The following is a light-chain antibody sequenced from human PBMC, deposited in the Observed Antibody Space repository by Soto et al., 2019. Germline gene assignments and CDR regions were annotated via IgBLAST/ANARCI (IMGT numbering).Light chain of an antibody. CDR1: RSLVHSDGNTY. Sequence: DIVLPQTPLSSPVTLGQPASISCRSSRSLVHSDGNTYLTWLHQRPDQPPRLLIYESSNRFSGVPDRFSGGGAGTDFTLKISRVEVEDVGVYYCMQATQFPLTFGPGTRLEI. CDR2: ESS. V-gene: IGKV2-24*01. J-gene: IGKJ5*01. CDR3: MQATQFPLT.